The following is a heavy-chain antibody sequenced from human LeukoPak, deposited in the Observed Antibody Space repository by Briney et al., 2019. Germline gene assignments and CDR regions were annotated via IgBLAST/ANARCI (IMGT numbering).Heavy chain of an antibody. J-gene: IGHJ5*02. D-gene: IGHD3-10*01. Sequence: SETLSLTCAVYGGPFSGYYWSWIRQPPGKGLEWIGEINHSGSTNYNPSLKSRVTISVDTSKNQFSLKLSSVTAADTAVYYCARGLYYYGSGSLAGFDPWGQGTLVTVSS. CDR1: GGPFSGYY. CDR3: ARGLYYYGSGSLAGFDP. CDR2: INHSGST. V-gene: IGHV4-34*01.